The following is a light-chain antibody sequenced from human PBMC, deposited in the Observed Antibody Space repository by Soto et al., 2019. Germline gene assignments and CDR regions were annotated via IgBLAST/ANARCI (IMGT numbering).Light chain of an antibody. V-gene: IGLV2-14*01. Sequence: QAVVTQPASVSGSPGQSITISCTGTSSDVGGYNYDSWYQQHPGKAPKLMIYDVSNRPSGVSNRFSGSKSGNTASLTISGLQAEDEADYYCSSYTSSSTLVVFGGGTKLTVL. CDR1: SSDVGGYNY. CDR2: DVS. J-gene: IGLJ2*01. CDR3: SSYTSSSTLVV.